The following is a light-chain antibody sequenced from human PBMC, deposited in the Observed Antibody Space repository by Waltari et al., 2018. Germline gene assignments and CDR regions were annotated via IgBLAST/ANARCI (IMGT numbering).Light chain of an antibody. V-gene: IGKV1-9*01. CDR3: QQLGAYPNT. CDR1: QGISSY. Sequence: DFQLTQSPPFLPASDGDRVTIPCRASQGISSYLSWYQPKPGKAPKLLIYGASTLQSAIPSRFSGIGSGTEFTLTISSLQPEDSATYYCQQLGAYPNTFGQGTRVETK. CDR2: GAS. J-gene: IGKJ5*01.